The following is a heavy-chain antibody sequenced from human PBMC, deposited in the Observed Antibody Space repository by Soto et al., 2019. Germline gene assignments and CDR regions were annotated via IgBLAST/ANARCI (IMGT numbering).Heavy chain of an antibody. CDR2: INPNSGGT. V-gene: IGHV1-2*02. J-gene: IGHJ4*02. CDR1: GYTFTGYY. CDR3: ASGNATDYYGSGTQLN. D-gene: IGHD3-10*01. Sequence: ASVKVSCKASGYTFTGYYMHWGRQAPGQGLEWMGWINPNSGGTNYAQKFQGRVTMTRDTSISTAYMELSRLRSDDTAVYYCASGNATDYYGSGTQLNWGQGTLATVSS.